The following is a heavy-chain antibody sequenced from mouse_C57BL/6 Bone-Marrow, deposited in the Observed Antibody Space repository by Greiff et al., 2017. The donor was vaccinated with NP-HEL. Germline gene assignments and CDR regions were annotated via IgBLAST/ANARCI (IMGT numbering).Heavy chain of an antibody. CDR3: ARIVGRGLYDAMDY. CDR2: IWTGGGT. Sequence: QVQLKQSGPGLVAPSQSLSITCTVSGFSLTSYAISWVRQPPGKGLEWLGVIWTGGGTNYNSALKSRLSISKDNSKSQVFLKMNSLQTDETARYYCARIVGRGLYDAMDYWGQGTSVTVSS. J-gene: IGHJ4*01. D-gene: IGHD4-1*01. CDR1: GFSLTSYA. V-gene: IGHV2-9-1*01.